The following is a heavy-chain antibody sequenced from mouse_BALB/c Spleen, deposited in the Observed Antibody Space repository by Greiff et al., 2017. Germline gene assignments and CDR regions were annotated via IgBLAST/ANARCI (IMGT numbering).Heavy chain of an antibody. Sequence: EVMLVESGGGLVQPGGSRKLSCAASGFTFSSFGMHWVRQAPEKGLEWVAYISSGSSTIYYADTVKGRFTISRDNPKNTLFLQMTSLRSEDTAMYYCARRNRYAMDYWGQGTSVTVSS. D-gene: IGHD2-1*01. CDR2: ISSGSSTI. CDR1: GFTFSSFG. CDR3: ARRNRYAMDY. V-gene: IGHV5-17*02. J-gene: IGHJ4*01.